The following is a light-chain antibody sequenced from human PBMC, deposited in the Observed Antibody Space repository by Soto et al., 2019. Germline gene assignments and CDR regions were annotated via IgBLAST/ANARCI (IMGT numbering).Light chain of an antibody. CDR1: SSNIGGYT. V-gene: IGLV1-44*01. J-gene: IGLJ1*01. CDR3: GARDFGRNAYV. Sequence: QAVVIQPPSASGTPGQRVTVSCSGGSSNIGGYTVNWYQQLPGAAPKLLIYSNSQRPSGVPDRFAASKSGTTASLALSGLRSKYEPEYNCGARDFGRNAYVYVPGTK. CDR2: SNS.